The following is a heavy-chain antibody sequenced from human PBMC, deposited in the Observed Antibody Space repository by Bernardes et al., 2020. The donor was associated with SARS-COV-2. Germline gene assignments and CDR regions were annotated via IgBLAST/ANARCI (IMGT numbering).Heavy chain of an antibody. J-gene: IGHJ4*02. D-gene: IGHD5-18*01. V-gene: IGHV4-39*01. CDR2: IYYSGTT. Sequence: SETLSLTCTVSGGSISDSTYYWGWVRQPPGKGLEWIGSIYYSGTTYYNPSLKSRVTISVDTSKNQFSLKLSSVTATDTAVYYCTRLRWIELWISFDYWGQGSLVTVSS. CDR1: GGSISDSTYY. CDR3: TRLRWIELWISFDY.